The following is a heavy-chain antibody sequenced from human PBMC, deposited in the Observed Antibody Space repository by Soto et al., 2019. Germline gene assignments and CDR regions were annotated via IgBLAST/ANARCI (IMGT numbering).Heavy chain of an antibody. CDR3: ARQYDSSGTPNY. J-gene: IGHJ4*02. D-gene: IGHD3-22*01. V-gene: IGHV4-39*01. CDR1: GGSISSSSYY. CDR2: IYYSGST. Sequence: QLQLQESGPGLVKPSETLSLTCTVSGGSISSSSYYWGWIRQPPGKGLEWIGSIYYSGSTYYNPSLKSRVTISVDTSKNQFSLKLSSVTAADTAVYYCARQYDSSGTPNYWGQGTLVTVSS.